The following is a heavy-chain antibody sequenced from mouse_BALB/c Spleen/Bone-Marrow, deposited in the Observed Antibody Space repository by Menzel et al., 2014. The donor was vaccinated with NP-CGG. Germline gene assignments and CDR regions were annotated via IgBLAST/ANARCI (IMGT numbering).Heavy chain of an antibody. CDR1: GYTFTSYW. V-gene: IGHV1S41*01. D-gene: IGHD3-3*01. CDR2: IAPGSGST. J-gene: IGHJ2*01. CDR3: ARGGLHYFDY. Sequence: DLVKPGASVKLSCKASGYTFTSYWINWIKQRPGQGREWIGRIAPGSGSTYYNEMFKGKATLIVDTSSSTAYIQLSSLSSEDSAVYFCARGGLHYFDYWGQGTTLTVSS.